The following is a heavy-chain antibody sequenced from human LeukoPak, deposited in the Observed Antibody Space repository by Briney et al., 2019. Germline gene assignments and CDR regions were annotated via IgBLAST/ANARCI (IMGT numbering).Heavy chain of an antibody. D-gene: IGHD6-13*01. J-gene: IGHJ4*02. CDR2: ISDSGRNT. Sequence: GGSLRLSCAASGFTFSTYAMNWLRQTPGKGLEWVSGISDSGRNTFYADSVKGRFTISRDNSKNTLYLQMNSLRAEDTAVYYCAKKGYSSSWYSSSLVDYWGQGTLVTVSS. V-gene: IGHV3-23*01. CDR1: GFTFSTYA. CDR3: AKKGYSSSWYSSSLVDY.